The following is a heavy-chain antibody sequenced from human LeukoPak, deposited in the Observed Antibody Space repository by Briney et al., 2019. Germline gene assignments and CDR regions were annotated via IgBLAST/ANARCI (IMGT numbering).Heavy chain of an antibody. CDR3: EAGLLLRWGYYFDY. J-gene: IGHJ4*02. Sequence: NPSETLSLTCAVSGGSFSGYYWSWIRQPPGKGLEWIGEINHSGSTNYNPSLKSRVTISVDTSKNQFSLKLSSVTAADTAVYYCEAGLLLRWGYYFDYWGQGTLVTVSS. V-gene: IGHV4-34*01. CDR1: GGSFSGYY. D-gene: IGHD3-22*01. CDR2: INHSGST.